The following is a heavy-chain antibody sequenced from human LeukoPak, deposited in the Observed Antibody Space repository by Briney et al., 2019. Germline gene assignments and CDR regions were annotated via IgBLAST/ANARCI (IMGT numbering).Heavy chain of an antibody. CDR3: ARELLRGGYYYYYMDV. CDR2: IIPIFGTA. CDR1: GGTFSSYA. Sequence: EASVKVSCKASGGTFSSYAISWVRQAPGQGLEWMGGIIPIFGTANYAQKFQGRVTITADKSTSTAYMELSSLRSEDTAVYYCARELLRGGYYYYYMDVWGKGTTVTISS. J-gene: IGHJ6*03. V-gene: IGHV1-69*06. D-gene: IGHD2-15*01.